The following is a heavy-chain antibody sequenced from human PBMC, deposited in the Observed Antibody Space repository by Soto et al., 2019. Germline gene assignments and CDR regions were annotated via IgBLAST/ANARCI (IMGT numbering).Heavy chain of an antibody. Sequence: ASVKVSCKASGYTFTTHYMHWVRQAPGQGLEWMGWISAYNGNTNYAQKLQGRVTMTTDTSTSTAYMELRSLRSDDTAVYYCARVYGSGYDWTDYWGQGTLVTVSS. CDR1: GYTFTTHY. CDR2: ISAYNGNT. J-gene: IGHJ4*02. V-gene: IGHV1-18*04. CDR3: ARVYGSGYDWTDY. D-gene: IGHD5-12*01.